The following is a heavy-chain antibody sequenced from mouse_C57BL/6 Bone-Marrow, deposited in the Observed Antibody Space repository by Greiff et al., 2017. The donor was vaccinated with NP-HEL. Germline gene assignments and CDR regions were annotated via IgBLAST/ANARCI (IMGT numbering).Heavy chain of an antibody. J-gene: IGHJ4*01. CDR2: IYPRSGNT. V-gene: IGHV1-81*01. D-gene: IGHD1-1*01. CDR1: GYTFTSYG. Sequence: QVQLQQSGAELARPGASVKLSCKASGYTFTSYGISWVKQRTGQGLEWIGEIYPRSGNTYYNEKFKGKATLTADKSSSPAYMELRSLTSEDSAVYFCARSYYGSGERLYAMDYWGQGTSVTVSS. CDR3: ARSYYGSGERLYAMDY.